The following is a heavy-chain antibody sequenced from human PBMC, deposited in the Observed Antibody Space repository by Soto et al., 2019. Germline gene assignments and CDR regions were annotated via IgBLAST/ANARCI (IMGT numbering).Heavy chain of an antibody. D-gene: IGHD4-17*01. CDR2: IIPIFGRP. Sequence: QVQLVQSGTEVKKPGSSVKVSCKASGGTFSTLAVSWVRQAPGQGLEWMGGIIPIFGRPVYAQKFQGRVTLTADESTSIVYMKLSSLSSADTAVYYSARAPYEDYAVPEPNYFDSWGQGTLVTVSS. CDR3: ARAPYEDYAVPEPNYFDS. CDR1: GGTFSTLA. V-gene: IGHV1-69*01. J-gene: IGHJ4*02.